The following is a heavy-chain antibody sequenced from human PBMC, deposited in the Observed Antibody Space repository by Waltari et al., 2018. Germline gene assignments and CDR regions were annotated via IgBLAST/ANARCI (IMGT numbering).Heavy chain of an antibody. CDR3: ARRDLGFAFDV. D-gene: IGHD1-26*01. Sequence: VHLVQSGAEMRKPGSSVKVSCKASGGTFGSYSIAWVRQAAGQGLEWLGGISPIYGRPQYANNVQGRGTLTADASTTTVFLEMSGLRAEDTAIYFCARRDLGFAFDVWGQGTLVIVSS. CDR2: ISPIYGRP. V-gene: IGHV1-69*12. CDR1: GGTFGSYS. J-gene: IGHJ3*01.